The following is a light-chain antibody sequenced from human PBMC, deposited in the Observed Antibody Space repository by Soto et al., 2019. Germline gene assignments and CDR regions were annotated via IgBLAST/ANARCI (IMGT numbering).Light chain of an antibody. Sequence: EIVLTQSPGTLSSSPGDRATVSCRASQSVSRSYLNWYQQKPGQAPRLLIYATSARATGIPDRFSGSGSGTDFTLTISRLEPEDFAVYYCHQYGSSPPYTFGQGTTLEIK. J-gene: IGKJ2*01. V-gene: IGKV3-20*01. CDR1: QSVSRSY. CDR2: ATS. CDR3: HQYGSSPPYT.